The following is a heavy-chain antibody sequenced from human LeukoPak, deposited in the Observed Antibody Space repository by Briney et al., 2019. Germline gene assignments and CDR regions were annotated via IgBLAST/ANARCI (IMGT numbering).Heavy chain of an antibody. CDR2: IYYSGST. J-gene: IGHJ6*04. Sequence: SETLSLTCSVSGVYISSHYWSWIRQPPGKGLEWIGYIYYSGSTNYNPSLMSRVTISVDTSKNQFSLRLSSVTAANTAVYFWARGGAAALLQYNYYYRVDVWGKGSTVTVSS. V-gene: IGHV4-59*11. D-gene: IGHD6-13*01. CDR1: GVYISSHY. CDR3: ARGGAAALLQYNYYYRVDV.